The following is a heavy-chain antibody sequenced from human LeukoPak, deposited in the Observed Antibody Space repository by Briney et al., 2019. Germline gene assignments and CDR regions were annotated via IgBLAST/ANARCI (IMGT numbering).Heavy chain of an antibody. CDR1: GGSISSGGYY. J-gene: IGHJ6*02. CDR2: IYYSGST. CDR3: ARVVWKATWIQLSHYYNYGMDV. D-gene: IGHD5-18*01. V-gene: IGHV4-31*03. Sequence: SETLSLTCTVSGGSISSGGYYWSWIRQHPGKGLEWIGYIYYSGSTYYNPSLKSRVTISVDTSKNQFSLKLSSVTAADTAVYYCARVVWKATWIQLSHYYNYGMDVWGQGTTVTVSS.